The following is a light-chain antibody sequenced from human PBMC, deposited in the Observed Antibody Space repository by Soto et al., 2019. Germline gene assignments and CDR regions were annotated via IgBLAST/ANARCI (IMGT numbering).Light chain of an antibody. J-gene: IGKJ1*01. CDR1: QSLRSS. CDR2: DAS. CDR3: QQYGSSRT. V-gene: IGKV3-15*01. Sequence: ETMMTQSPDTLSVSLGERATLSCRASQSLRSSLAWYQQKPGQAPRLLIYDASTRATGIPARFSGSGSGTDFTLTISGLQSEDFAVYYCQQYGSSRTFGQGTKVDIK.